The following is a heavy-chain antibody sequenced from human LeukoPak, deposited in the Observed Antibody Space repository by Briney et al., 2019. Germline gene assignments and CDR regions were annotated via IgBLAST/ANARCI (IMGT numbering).Heavy chain of an antibody. J-gene: IGHJ5*02. D-gene: IGHD6-25*01. CDR2: NIPMFGSA. Sequence: SGTLSCTASGGTFSNYAVSWVRQAPGQGLEWLGGNIPMFGSATYAQQFQDRVTITTDEATTTGYIELISLRSDDPAVYFCVRRQALRGRHRAFDPWGQGTLVTVTS. CDR3: VRRQALRGRHRAFDP. V-gene: IGHV1-69*05. CDR1: GGTFSNYA.